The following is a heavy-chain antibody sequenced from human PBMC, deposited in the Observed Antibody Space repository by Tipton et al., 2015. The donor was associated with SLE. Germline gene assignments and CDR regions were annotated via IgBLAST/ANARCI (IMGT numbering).Heavy chain of an antibody. CDR2: IYHSGST. CDR1: GGSISSGGYS. CDR3: ARENAFDI. Sequence: TLSLTCAVSGGSISSGGYSWSWIRQPPGKGLEWIGYIYHSGSTNYNPSLKSRVTISVDTSKNQFSLKLSSVTAADTAVYYCARENAFDIWGQGTMVTVSS. J-gene: IGHJ3*02. V-gene: IGHV4-30-2*01.